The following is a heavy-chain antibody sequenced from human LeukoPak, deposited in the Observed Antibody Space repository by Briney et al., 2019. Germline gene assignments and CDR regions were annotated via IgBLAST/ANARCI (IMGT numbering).Heavy chain of an antibody. CDR1: GFPFIEYS. Sequence: GGSLRLSCTASGFPFIEYSMNWVRQAPGKGLEWISYIGISSGNTKYADSVKGRFTISADNAKNSLYLQMNSMRVEDTAVYYCARDHNYAFDNWGQGTLVSVSS. CDR3: ARDHNYAFDN. V-gene: IGHV3-48*04. D-gene: IGHD5-18*01. J-gene: IGHJ4*02. CDR2: IGISSGNT.